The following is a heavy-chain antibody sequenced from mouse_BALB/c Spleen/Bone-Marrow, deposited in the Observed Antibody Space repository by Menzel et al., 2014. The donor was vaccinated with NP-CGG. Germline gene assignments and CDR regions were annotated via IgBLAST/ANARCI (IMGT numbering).Heavy chain of an antibody. CDR2: IWRGGST. J-gene: IGHJ1*01. CDR3: AKGGITTVWYFDV. Sequence: QVQLQQSGPGLVQPSQSLSITCTVSGFSLTGNGVHWVRQSPRKGLEWLGVIWRGGSTDYNAAFMSRLTITKDNSKNQVFFKMNSLQGDDTAMYYCAKGGITTVWYFDVWGAGTTVTVSS. D-gene: IGHD1-1*01. V-gene: IGHV2-5*01. CDR1: GFSLTGNG.